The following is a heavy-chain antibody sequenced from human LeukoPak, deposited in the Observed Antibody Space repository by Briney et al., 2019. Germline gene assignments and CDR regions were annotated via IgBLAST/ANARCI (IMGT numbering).Heavy chain of an antibody. Sequence: GGSLRLSCAAPGFTFDDYAMHWVRQAPGKGLEWVSGISWNSGSIGYADSVKGRFTISRDNAKNSLYLQMNSLRAEDTALYYCAKDKGDLGMSGDAFDIWGQGTMVTVSS. CDR3: AKDKGDLGMSGDAFDI. J-gene: IGHJ3*02. CDR1: GFTFDDYA. V-gene: IGHV3-9*01. D-gene: IGHD3-16*01. CDR2: ISWNSGSI.